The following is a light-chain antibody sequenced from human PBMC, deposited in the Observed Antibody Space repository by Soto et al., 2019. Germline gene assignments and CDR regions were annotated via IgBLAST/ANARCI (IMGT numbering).Light chain of an antibody. CDR3: QQYGTFPFS. J-gene: IGKJ2*01. V-gene: IGKV3-20*01. CDR2: HAS. Sequence: EIVLTQSPGTLSLSPGESATLSCRANQVVSTSYLAWYQQKPDQAPRLLIYHASDRAAGIPDRFSGSGSGTDFTLTISRLEPEDFAVFYCQQYGTFPFSFGQGTKLQIK. CDR1: QVVSTSY.